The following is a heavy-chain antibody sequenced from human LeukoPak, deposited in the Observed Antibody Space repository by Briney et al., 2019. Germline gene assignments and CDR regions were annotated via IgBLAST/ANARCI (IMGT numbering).Heavy chain of an antibody. D-gene: IGHD3-10*01. V-gene: IGHV1-69*06. J-gene: IGHJ4*02. CDR3: ARVYGSGSSLPNDY. Sequence: GASVKVSCKASGGTFSSYAISWVRQAPGQGLEWMGGIIPIFGTANYAQKFQRRVTITADKSTSTAYMELSSLRSEDTAVYYCARVYGSGSSLPNDYWGQGTLVTVSS. CDR1: GGTFSSYA. CDR2: IIPIFGTA.